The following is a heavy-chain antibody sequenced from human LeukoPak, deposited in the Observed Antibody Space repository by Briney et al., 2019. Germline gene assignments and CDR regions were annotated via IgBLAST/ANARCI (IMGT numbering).Heavy chain of an antibody. CDR3: ARDSWSSSWYVDYFDY. Sequence: GGSPRLSCAASGFTFSSYGMHWVRQAPGKGLEWVAFIRYDGSNKYYADSVKGRFTISRDNSKNTLYLQMNSLRAEDTAVYYCARDSWSSSWYVDYFDYWGQGTLVTVSS. V-gene: IGHV3-30*02. J-gene: IGHJ4*02. CDR1: GFTFSSYG. CDR2: IRYDGSNK. D-gene: IGHD6-13*01.